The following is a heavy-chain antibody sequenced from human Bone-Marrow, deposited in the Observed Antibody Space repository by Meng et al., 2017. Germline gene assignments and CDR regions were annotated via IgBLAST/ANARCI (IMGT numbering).Heavy chain of an antibody. CDR2: ISWNSGSI. Sequence: SLKISCAASGFTFDDYAMHWVRQAPGKGLEWVSGISWNSGSIGYADSVKGRFTISRDNTKNSLYLQMTSLRPEDTALYYCAKAKNYYNIDVWGQGTTVTVSS. V-gene: IGHV3-9*01. J-gene: IGHJ6*02. CDR1: GFTFDDYA. CDR3: AKAKNYYNIDV.